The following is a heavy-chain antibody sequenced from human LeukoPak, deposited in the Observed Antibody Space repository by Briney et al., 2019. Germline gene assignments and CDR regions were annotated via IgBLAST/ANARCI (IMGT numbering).Heavy chain of an antibody. J-gene: IGHJ5*02. CDR3: ALGRSITMIVVVILQDNWFDP. CDR2: INPNSGGT. V-gene: IGHV1-2*02. D-gene: IGHD3-22*01. Sequence: GASVKVSCKASGYTFTGYYMRWVRQAPGQGLEWMGWINPNSGGTNYAQKFQGRVTMTRDTSISTAYMELSRLRSDDTAVYYCALGRSITMIVVVILQDNWFDPWGQGTLVTVSS. CDR1: GYTFTGYY.